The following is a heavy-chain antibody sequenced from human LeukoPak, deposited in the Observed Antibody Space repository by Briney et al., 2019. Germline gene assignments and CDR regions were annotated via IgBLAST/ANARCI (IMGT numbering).Heavy chain of an antibody. Sequence: GRSLRLSRAASGFSFSVCAMHWVRQAPGKGLEWVATISYDGNNKHYTDSVEGRFTISRDNSKNTLYLQMNTLRVEDTAMYYCVRGVTIYDSSGYFDYWGQGTLVTVSS. V-gene: IGHV3-30-3*01. CDR1: GFSFSVCA. CDR3: VRGVTIYDSSGYFDY. CDR2: ISYDGNNK. J-gene: IGHJ4*02. D-gene: IGHD3-22*01.